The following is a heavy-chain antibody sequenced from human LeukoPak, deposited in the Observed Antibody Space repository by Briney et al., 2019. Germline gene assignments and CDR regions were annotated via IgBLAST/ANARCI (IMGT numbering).Heavy chain of an antibody. V-gene: IGHV7-4-1*02. D-gene: IGHD5-18*01. CDR1: GYTFTSYA. CDR2: INTNTGNP. Sequence: ASVKVSCKASGYTFTSYAMNWVRQAPGQGLEWMGWINTNTGNPTYAQGFTGRFVFSLDTSVSTAYLQISSLKAEDTAVYYCARETPDMDTAMVTFDYWGQGTLVTVSS. CDR3: ARETPDMDTAMVTFDY. J-gene: IGHJ4*02.